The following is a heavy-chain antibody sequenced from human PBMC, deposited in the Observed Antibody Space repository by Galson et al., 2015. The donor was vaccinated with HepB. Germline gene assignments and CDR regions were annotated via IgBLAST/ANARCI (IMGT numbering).Heavy chain of an antibody. J-gene: IGHJ4*02. V-gene: IGHV4-34*01. D-gene: IGHD5-18*01. CDR1: GGSFSGYY. CDR3: ARTPGYSKDYFDY. Sequence: ETLSLTCAVYGGSFSGYYWSWIRQPPGKGLEWIGEINHSGSTNYNPSLKSRVTISVDTSKNQFSLKLSSVTAADTAVYYCARTPGYSKDYFDYWGQGTLVTVSS. CDR2: INHSGST.